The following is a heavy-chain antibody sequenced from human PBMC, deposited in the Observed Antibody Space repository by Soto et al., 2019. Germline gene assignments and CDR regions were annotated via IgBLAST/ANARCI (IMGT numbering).Heavy chain of an antibody. Sequence: SETLSLTCTVSGCSISSYYWSWIRQPPGKGLEWIGYIYYSGSTNYNPSLKSRVTISVDTSKNQFSLKLSSVTAADTAVYYCARRLYYDSSGFEGGGMDVWGQGTTVTVSS. CDR3: ARRLYYDSSGFEGGGMDV. J-gene: IGHJ6*02. D-gene: IGHD3-22*01. V-gene: IGHV4-59*08. CDR1: GCSISSYY. CDR2: IYYSGST.